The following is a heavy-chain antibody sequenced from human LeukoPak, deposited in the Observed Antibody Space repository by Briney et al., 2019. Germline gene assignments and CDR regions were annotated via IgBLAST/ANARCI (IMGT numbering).Heavy chain of an antibody. V-gene: IGHV4-39*01. J-gene: IGHJ6*02. CDR1: GGSISSSSYY. Sequence: SETLSLTCTVSGGSISSSSYYWGWIRQPPGKGLEWIGSIYYSGSTYYNPSLKSRVTISVDTSKNQFSLKLSSVTAADTAAYYCAIRPKSYYYYGMDVWGQGTTVTVSS. CDR2: IYYSGST. D-gene: IGHD3-10*01. CDR3: AIRPKSYYYYGMDV.